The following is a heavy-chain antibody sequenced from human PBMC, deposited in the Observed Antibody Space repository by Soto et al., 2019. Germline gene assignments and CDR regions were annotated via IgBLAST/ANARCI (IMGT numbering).Heavy chain of an antibody. V-gene: IGHV4-30-2*01. CDR3: ARGISAITGSFFDY. D-gene: IGHD1-20*01. J-gene: IGHJ4*02. CDR2: IYHSGST. Sequence: SETLSLTCAVSGGSISSGGYSWSWIRQPPGKGLEWIGYIYHSGSTYYNPSLKSRVTISVDRSKNQFSLKLSSVAAADTAVYYCARGISAITGSFFDYWGQGTLVTVSS. CDR1: GGSISSGGYS.